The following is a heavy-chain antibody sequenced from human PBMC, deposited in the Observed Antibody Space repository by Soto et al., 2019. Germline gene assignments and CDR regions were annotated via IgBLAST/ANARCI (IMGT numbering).Heavy chain of an antibody. Sequence: QVQLVQSGAEVKEPGASVKVFCRASGYSFSSYGINWVRQAPGQGLEWMGWISPYNDNTYYAQKLQGRVTMSTDTATRTAYMELRSLRYDDTAVYYCARGGYYDSSGSRNFHYYGMDVWGQGTTVTVSS. J-gene: IGHJ6*01. V-gene: IGHV1-18*01. CDR1: GYSFSSYG. CDR3: ARGGYYDSSGSRNFHYYGMDV. D-gene: IGHD3-22*01. CDR2: ISPYNDNT.